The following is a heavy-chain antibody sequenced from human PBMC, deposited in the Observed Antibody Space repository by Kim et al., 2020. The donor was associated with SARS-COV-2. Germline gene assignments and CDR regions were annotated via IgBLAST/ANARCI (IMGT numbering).Heavy chain of an antibody. V-gene: IGHV3-48*02. CDR1: GFTSTTYS. D-gene: IGHD3-10*01. CDR2: ISGSGTTI. CDR3: ARDVGRAFDI. Sequence: GGSLRLSCTTSGFTSTTYSMNWVRQAPGKGLEWLTYISGSGTTIYYADSVKGRFTISRDDAKNSLYLQMNSLRDDDTAVYYCARDVGRAFDIWGQGKTVT. J-gene: IGHJ3*02.